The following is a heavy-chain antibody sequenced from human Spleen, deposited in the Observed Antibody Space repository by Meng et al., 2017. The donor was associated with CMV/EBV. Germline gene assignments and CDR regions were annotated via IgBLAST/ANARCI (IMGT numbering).Heavy chain of an antibody. CDR1: GFTFSSYG. V-gene: IGHV3-33*06. CDR3: AKDRRHGSGWDDYYYYYELDV. D-gene: IGHD3-10*01. CDR2: IWYDGSNK. Sequence: GESLKISCAASGFTFSSYGMHWVRQAPGKGLEWVAVIWYDGSNKYYADSVKGRFTISRDNSKNTLYLQMNSLRAEDTAVYYCAKDRRHGSGWDDYYYYYELDVWGQGTTVTVSS. J-gene: IGHJ6*02.